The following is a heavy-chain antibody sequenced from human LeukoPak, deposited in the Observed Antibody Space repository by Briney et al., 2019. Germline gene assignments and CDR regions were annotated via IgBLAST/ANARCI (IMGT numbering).Heavy chain of an antibody. J-gene: IGHJ6*03. CDR1: GFTIDSFY. CDR3: ARDYCTNGVCYHYYYYMDV. V-gene: IGHV3-48*01. CDR2: ISSSSSTI. D-gene: IGHD2-8*01. Sequence: GGSLRLSCVASGFTIDSFYMSWVRQAPGKGLEWVSYISSSSSTIYYADSVKGRFTISRDNAKNSLYLQMNSLRAEDTAVYYCARDYCTNGVCYHYYYYMDVWGKGTTVTVSS.